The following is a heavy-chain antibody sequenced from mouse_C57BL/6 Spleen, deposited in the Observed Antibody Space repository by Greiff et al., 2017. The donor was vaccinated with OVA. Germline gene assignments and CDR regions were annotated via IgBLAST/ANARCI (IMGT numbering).Heavy chain of an antibody. Sequence: QVQLQQPGAELVRPGSSVKLSCKASGYTFTSYWMHWVKQRPIQGLEWIGNIDPSDSETHYNQKFKDKATLTVDKSSSTAYMQLSSLTSEGSAVYYCARWGTGGAMDYWGQGTSVTVSS. CDR1: GYTFTSYW. J-gene: IGHJ4*01. CDR2: IDPSDSET. D-gene: IGHD2-14*01. V-gene: IGHV1-52*01. CDR3: ARWGTGGAMDY.